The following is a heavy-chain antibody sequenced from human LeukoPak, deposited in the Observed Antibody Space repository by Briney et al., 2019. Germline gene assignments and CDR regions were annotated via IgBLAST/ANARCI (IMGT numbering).Heavy chain of an antibody. CDR2: INTDGSST. Sequence: GGSLRLSCAASGFTFSSYWMHWVRQAPGKGLVWVSRINTDGSSTSYADSVEGRFTISRDNAKNTLYLQMNSLRAEDTAVYYCAREAPALYYFDYWAREPWSPSPQ. D-gene: IGHD2/OR15-2a*01. V-gene: IGHV3-74*01. J-gene: IGHJ4*02. CDR3: AREAPALYYFDY. CDR1: GFTFSSYW.